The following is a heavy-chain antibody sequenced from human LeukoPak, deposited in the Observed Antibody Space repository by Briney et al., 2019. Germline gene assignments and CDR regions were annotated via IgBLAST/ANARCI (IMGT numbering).Heavy chain of an antibody. J-gene: IGHJ4*02. V-gene: IGHV4-38-2*01. CDR2: IYHSGST. Sequence: PSETLSLTCAVSGYSISSGYYWGWIRQPPGKGLEGIGSIYHSGSTYYNPSLKSRDTISVDTSKNQFSLQLSSVTAADTAVYYCAALSPGSTSSDYWGQGTLVTVSS. CDR1: GYSISSGYY. D-gene: IGHD2-2*01. CDR3: AALSPGSTSSDY.